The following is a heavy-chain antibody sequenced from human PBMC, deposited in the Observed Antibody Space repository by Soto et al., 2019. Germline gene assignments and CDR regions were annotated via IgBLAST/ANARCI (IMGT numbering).Heavy chain of an antibody. CDR2: INSDGSST. CDR3: ARPYCSSTSCYTWFDL. CDR1: GFTFSSYW. V-gene: IGHV3-74*01. D-gene: IGHD2-2*01. J-gene: IGHJ5*02. Sequence: GGSLRLSCAASGFTFSSYWMHWVRQAPGKGLVWVSRINSDGSSTSYADSVKGRFTISRDNAKNTLYLQLNSLRAEDTAVYYCARPYCSSTSCYTWFDLWGQGTLVTVSS.